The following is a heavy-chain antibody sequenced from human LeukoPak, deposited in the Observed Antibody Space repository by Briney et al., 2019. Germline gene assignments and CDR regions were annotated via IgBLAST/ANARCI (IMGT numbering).Heavy chain of an antibody. Sequence: GGSLRLSCAASGFTFSSYSMNWVRQAPGKGLEWVSSITGSSTYMYYADSVKGRFTISRDNAKNSLYLQMISLRAEDTAVYYCARGPVGYSYGYGDYWGQGTLVTVSS. J-gene: IGHJ4*02. CDR1: GFTFSSYS. CDR3: ARGPVGYSYGYGDY. D-gene: IGHD5-18*01. CDR2: ITGSSTYM. V-gene: IGHV3-21*01.